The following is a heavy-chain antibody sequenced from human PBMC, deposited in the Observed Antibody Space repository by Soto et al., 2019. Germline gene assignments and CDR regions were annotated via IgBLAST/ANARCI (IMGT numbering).Heavy chain of an antibody. V-gene: IGHV2-5*02. Sequence: QITLKESGPKAVKPTQTLTLTCTFSGFSLSTSGVAVGWIRQPPGKALELLALIYCDDDSRYSPSLKSRLTITSAKDTSKHQVVLTMTNMDPVDTATYYCAHRHRDRSGYSFDYWCQGTLVIVSS. CDR1: GFSLSTSGVA. J-gene: IGHJ4*02. CDR3: AHRHRDRSGYSFDY. D-gene: IGHD3-22*01. CDR2: IYCDDDS.